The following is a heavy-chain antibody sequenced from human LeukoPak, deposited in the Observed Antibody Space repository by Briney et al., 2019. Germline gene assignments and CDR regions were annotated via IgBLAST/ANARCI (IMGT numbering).Heavy chain of an antibody. CDR3: ASTSMVRGVIIPGY. CDR2: ISAYNGNT. D-gene: IGHD3-10*01. Sequence: ALVKVSCKASGYTFTSYGISWVRQAPGQGLEWMGWISAYNGNTNYAQKLQGRVTMTTDTSTSTAYMELRSLRSDDTAVYYCASTSMVRGVIIPGYWGQGTLVTVSS. J-gene: IGHJ4*02. CDR1: GYTFTSYG. V-gene: IGHV1-18*01.